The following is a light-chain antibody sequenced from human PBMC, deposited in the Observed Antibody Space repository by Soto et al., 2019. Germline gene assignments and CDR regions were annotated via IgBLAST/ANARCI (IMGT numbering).Light chain of an antibody. J-gene: IGKJ4*01. Sequence: EIVLTQSPGTLSLSPGERATLSCRASQSLSSSYLAWYQQKPGQAPRLLIYGASSRATGIPGRFSGSGSGTDFTLPISRLEPEDFAVYYCQQYGSSPPLTFGGGTKVEIK. CDR1: QSLSSSY. V-gene: IGKV3-20*01. CDR2: GAS. CDR3: QQYGSSPPLT.